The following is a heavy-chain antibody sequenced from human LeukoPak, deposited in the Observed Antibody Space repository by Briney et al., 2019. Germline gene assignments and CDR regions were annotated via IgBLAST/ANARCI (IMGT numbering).Heavy chain of an antibody. D-gene: IGHD1-26*01. V-gene: IGHV3-48*04. J-gene: IGHJ4*02. CDR2: ISSSSSTI. CDR1: GFTFSSYS. Sequence: GGSLRLSCAASGFTFSSYSMNWVRQAPGKGLEWVSYISSSSSTIYYADSVKGRFTISRDNAKNSLYLQMNSLRAEDTAVYYCARDRSGSYLGQDYWGQGTLVTVSS. CDR3: ARDRSGSYLGQDY.